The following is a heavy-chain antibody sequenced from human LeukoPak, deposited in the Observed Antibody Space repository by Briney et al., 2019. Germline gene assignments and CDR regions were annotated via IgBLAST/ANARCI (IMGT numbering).Heavy chain of an antibody. CDR3: ARDSGRHYLYNWFHP. Sequence: SETLSLTCAVSGGSIRDYYWSWIRLPAGQGLEWIGRIFPAGSANYNSSLQSRVSMSVDTSKNEISLKLTSVTAADTAMYYCARDSGRHYLYNWFHPWGQGTLVTVSS. J-gene: IGHJ5*02. V-gene: IGHV4-4*07. D-gene: IGHD3-10*01. CDR1: GGSIRDYY. CDR2: IFPAGSA.